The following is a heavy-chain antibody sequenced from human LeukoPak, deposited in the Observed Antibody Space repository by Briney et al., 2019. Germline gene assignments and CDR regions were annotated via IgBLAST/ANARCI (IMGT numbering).Heavy chain of an antibody. Sequence: GGSLRLSCAASGFTFSSYAMSWVRQAPGKGLEWVSAISGSGGSTYYADSVKGRFTISRDNSKNTLYLQMNSLRAEDTAVYYCAKVRLAYCDGDCYWSTDDAFDIWGQGTMVTVSS. J-gene: IGHJ3*02. CDR3: AKVRLAYCDGDCYWSTDDAFDI. CDR1: GFTFSSYA. D-gene: IGHD2-21*02. CDR2: ISGSGGST. V-gene: IGHV3-23*01.